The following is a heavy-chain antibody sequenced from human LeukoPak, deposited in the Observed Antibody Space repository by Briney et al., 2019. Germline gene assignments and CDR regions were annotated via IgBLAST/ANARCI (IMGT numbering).Heavy chain of an antibody. CDR3: ARDRKPYAFDI. CDR1: GYSISSGYY. J-gene: IGHJ3*02. D-gene: IGHD1-14*01. CDR2: IYHSGST. Sequence: SETLSLTCTVSGYSISSGYYWGWIRQPPGKGLEWIGSIYHSGSTYYNPSLKSRVTISVDTSKNQFSLKLSSVTAADTAVYYCARDRKPYAFDIWGQGTMVTVSS. V-gene: IGHV4-38-2*02.